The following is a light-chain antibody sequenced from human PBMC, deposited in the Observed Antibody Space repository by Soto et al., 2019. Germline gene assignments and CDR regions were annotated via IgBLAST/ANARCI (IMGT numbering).Light chain of an antibody. CDR3: CSYAGSYTWV. CDR1: SSDVGSRNL. J-gene: IGLJ3*02. CDR2: EVT. V-gene: IGLV2-23*02. Sequence: QSVLTQPASVSGSPGQSITISCTGTSSDVGSRNLVFWYQQHPGKAPKLIIYEVTKWPSGVSNRFSGSKSGNTASLTIFGLQAEDEADYYCCSYAGSYTWVFGGGTKLTVL.